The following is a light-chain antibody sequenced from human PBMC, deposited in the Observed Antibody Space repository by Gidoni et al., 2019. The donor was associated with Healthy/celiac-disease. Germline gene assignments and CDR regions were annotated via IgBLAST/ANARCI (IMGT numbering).Light chain of an antibody. CDR2: GAS. J-gene: IGKJ2*01. V-gene: IGKV3-20*01. CDR3: QQYGSSPQT. CDR1: QSVSSSY. Sequence: EIVLTQSPGTLSLSPGERATLSCRASQSVSSSYLAWYQQKPGQAPRLLIYGASSRATGIPDRFSGSGSGTDFTLTISRLGPEDFAEYYCQQYGSSPQTFGQXTKLEIK.